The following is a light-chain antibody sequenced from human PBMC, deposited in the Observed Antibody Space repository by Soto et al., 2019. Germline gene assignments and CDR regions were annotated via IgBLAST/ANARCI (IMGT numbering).Light chain of an antibody. V-gene: IGKV3-15*01. Sequence: EIVMTQSPGTLSVSPGERATLSCRASQSVRSNLDCYKQKPDQHPRILSYATSSRATSIPARFNGSGSGTEFTLTISSLQSEDFAVYYSQQYNNWRPVTFGPGTKVDIK. CDR1: QSVRSN. CDR2: ATS. CDR3: QQYNNWRPVT. J-gene: IGKJ3*01.